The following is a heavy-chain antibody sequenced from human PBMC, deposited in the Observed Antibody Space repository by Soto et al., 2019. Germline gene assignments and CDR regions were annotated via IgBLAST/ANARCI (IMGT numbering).Heavy chain of an antibody. CDR3: ARDQKVAESQYYYYSMDV. Sequence: ASVKVSCKASGYTFTTYGINWVRQAPGQGLEWMGWISTYNGNTKYSQKHQDRVTMTTDTSTSTAYMELKSLRSDDTAVYYCARDQKVAESQYYYYSMDVWGTGTTVTVSS. J-gene: IGHJ6*03. CDR2: ISTYNGNT. CDR1: GYTFTTYG. V-gene: IGHV1-18*01. D-gene: IGHD2-15*01.